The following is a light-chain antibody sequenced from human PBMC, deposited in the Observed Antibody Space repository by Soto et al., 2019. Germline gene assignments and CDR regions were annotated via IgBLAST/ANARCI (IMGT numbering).Light chain of an antibody. CDR2: GNN. CDR3: QSYDSSLNGVV. Sequence: QSVLTQPPSVSGAPGQRVTISCTGSSSNIGAGYDVHWYQQLPGTAPKLLIYGNNNRPSGVPDRFSGSKSGTSASLAITGLQAEDEADYYYQSYDSSLNGVVFGGGTQLTVL. J-gene: IGLJ2*01. V-gene: IGLV1-40*01. CDR1: SSNIGAGYD.